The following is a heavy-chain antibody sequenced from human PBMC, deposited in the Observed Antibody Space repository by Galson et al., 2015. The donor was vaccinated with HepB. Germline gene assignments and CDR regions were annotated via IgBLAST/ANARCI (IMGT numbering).Heavy chain of an antibody. CDR3: AREGVVVPAAHRGVFDY. V-gene: IGHV1-69*13. CDR2: IIPIFGTA. J-gene: IGHJ4*02. D-gene: IGHD2-2*01. Sequence: SVKVSCKASGGTFSSYAISWVRQAPGQGLEWMGGIIPIFGTANYAQKFQGRVTITADESTSTAYMELSSLRSEDTAVYYCAREGVVVPAAHRGVFDYWGQGTLVTVSS. CDR1: GGTFSSYA.